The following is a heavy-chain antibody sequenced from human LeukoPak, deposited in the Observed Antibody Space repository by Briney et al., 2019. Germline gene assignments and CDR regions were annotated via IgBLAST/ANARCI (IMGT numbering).Heavy chain of an antibody. V-gene: IGHV4-4*02. CDR2: VYHSGST. Sequence: SGTLSLTCAVSGGSISSSYWWSWVRQPPGKGLEWIGEVYHSGSTNYNPSLKSRVTISVDTSKNQFSLKLSSVTAADTAVYYCARPSSVAGLPWGYFQHWGQGTLVTVSS. D-gene: IGHD6-19*01. CDR1: GGSISSSYW. J-gene: IGHJ1*01. CDR3: ARPSSVAGLPWGYFQH.